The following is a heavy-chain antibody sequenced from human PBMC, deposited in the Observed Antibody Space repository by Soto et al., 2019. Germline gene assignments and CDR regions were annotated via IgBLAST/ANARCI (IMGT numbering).Heavy chain of an antibody. V-gene: IGHV3-33*01. J-gene: IGHJ5*02. D-gene: IGHD3-10*01. CDR2: ILYAGNND. CDR1: GFTFSNSG. CDR3: ARDIRTNRDTLWS. Sequence: QVQLVESGGGVVQPGRSLRLSCAASGFTFSNSGMHWVRQAPGKGLEWLAVILYAGNNDFDADSVKGRFTISRDNSNNTLYLQMNSLRAEDTAVYYCARDIRTNRDTLWSWGQGTLVTVSS.